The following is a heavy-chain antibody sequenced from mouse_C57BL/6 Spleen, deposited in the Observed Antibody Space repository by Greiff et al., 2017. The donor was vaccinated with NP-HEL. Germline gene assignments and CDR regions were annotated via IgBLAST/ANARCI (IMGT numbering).Heavy chain of an antibody. V-gene: IGHV5-17*01. CDR3: ARGAYYSNPWFAY. D-gene: IGHD2-5*01. CDR2: ISRGSSTI. CDR1: GFTFSDYG. Sequence: EVMLVESGGGLVKPGGSLKLSCAASGFTFSDYGMHWVRQAPEKGLEWVAYISRGSSTIYYADTVKGRFTISRDNAKNTLFLQMTSLRSEDTAMYYCARGAYYSNPWFAYWGQGTLVTVSA. J-gene: IGHJ3*01.